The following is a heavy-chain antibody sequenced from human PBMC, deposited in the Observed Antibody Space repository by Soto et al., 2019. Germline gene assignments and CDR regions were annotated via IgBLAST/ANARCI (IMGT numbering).Heavy chain of an antibody. J-gene: IGHJ4*02. V-gene: IGHV1-46*01. CDR2: INPSGGST. CDR3: ARAESGWQKEKVDLYY. CDR1: GYTFTSYY. Sequence: ASVKVSCKASGYTFTSYYMHWVRQAPGQGLEWMGIINPSGGSTSYAQKFQGRVTMTRDTSTSTVYMELSSLRSEDTAVYYCARAESGWQKEKVDLYYWGQGTLVTVSS. D-gene: IGHD6-19*01.